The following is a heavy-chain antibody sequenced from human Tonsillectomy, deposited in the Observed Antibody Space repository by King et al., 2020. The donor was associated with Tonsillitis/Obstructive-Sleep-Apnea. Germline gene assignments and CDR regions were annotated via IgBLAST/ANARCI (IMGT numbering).Heavy chain of an antibody. D-gene: IGHD3-3*01. CDR1: GFTFSSYW. CDR3: ARLYDFWSGSVDY. J-gene: IGHJ4*02. Sequence: VQLVESGGGLVQPGGSLRLSCAASGFTFSSYWMHWVRQAPGKGLVWVSRINSDGSSTSYADSVKGRFTISRDNAKNTLYLQINSLRAEDTAVYYCARLYDFWSGSVDYWGQGTLVTVSS. CDR2: INSDGSST. V-gene: IGHV3-74*01.